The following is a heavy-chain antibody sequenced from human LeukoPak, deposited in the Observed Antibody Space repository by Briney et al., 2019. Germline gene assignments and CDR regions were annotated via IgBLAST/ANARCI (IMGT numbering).Heavy chain of an antibody. CDR1: GGSISSGGYS. CDR3: ARGRYIAAAGPINWFDP. V-gene: IGHV4-30-2*01. D-gene: IGHD6-13*01. CDR2: IYHSGST. Sequence: PSQTLSLTCAVSGGSISSGGYSWSWIRQPPGKGLEWIRYIYHSGSTYYNPSLKSRVTISVDRSKNQFSLKLSSVTAADTAVYYCARGRYIAAAGPINWFDPWGQGTLVTVSS. J-gene: IGHJ5*02.